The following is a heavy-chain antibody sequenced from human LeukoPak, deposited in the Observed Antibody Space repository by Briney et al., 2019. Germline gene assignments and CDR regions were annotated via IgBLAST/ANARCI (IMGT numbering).Heavy chain of an antibody. CDR1: GFTFSSYA. Sequence: PGGSLRLSCAASGFTFSSYAMSWVRQAPGKGLEWVAAISYDGSNKYYADSVKGRFTISRDISKNTLYLQMNSLRAEDTAVYYCARDHIVVVTAWYFDLWGRGTLVTVSS. CDR3: ARDHIVVVTAWYFDL. CDR2: ISYDGSNK. D-gene: IGHD2-21*02. J-gene: IGHJ2*01. V-gene: IGHV3-30-3*01.